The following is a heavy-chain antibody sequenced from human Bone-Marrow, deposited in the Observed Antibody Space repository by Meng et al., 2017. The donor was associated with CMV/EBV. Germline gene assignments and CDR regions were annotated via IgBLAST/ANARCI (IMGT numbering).Heavy chain of an antibody. D-gene: IGHD3-3*01. V-gene: IGHV3-23*01. Sequence: GESLKISCAAPGFTFSSYAMSWVRQAPGKGLEWVSAISGSGGSTYYADSVKGRFTISRDNSKNALYLQMNSLRAEDTAVYYCAKGGGGSGYAYWGQGTLVTVSS. CDR2: ISGSGGST. J-gene: IGHJ4*02. CDR1: GFTFSSYA. CDR3: AKGGGGSGYAY.